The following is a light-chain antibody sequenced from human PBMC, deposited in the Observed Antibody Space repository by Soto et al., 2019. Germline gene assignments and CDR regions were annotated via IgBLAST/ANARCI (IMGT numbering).Light chain of an antibody. CDR1: QSINSF. Sequence: EIVLTQSPGTLSLSPGEGATLSCRASQSINSFLAWYQQRRGQAPRLLIHGASNRATGIPDRFSGSGSGTDFTLTISRLEPEDFAVYYCQRYGGSPRTFGQGTKVDIK. J-gene: IGKJ1*01. V-gene: IGKV3-20*01. CDR3: QRYGGSPRT. CDR2: GAS.